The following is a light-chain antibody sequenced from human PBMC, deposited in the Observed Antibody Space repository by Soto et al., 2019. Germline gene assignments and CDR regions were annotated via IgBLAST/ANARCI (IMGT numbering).Light chain of an antibody. Sequence: DIQMTQSPSSLSASVGDRVTITCRASQGISNYLAWYKQKPGKVPKLLIYAASTLQSGVPSRFSGSGSGTHFTLTISGLQPEDVATYYCQNYNSAPRPLGPGTKVDIK. V-gene: IGKV1-27*01. CDR3: QNYNSAPRP. CDR1: QGISNY. J-gene: IGKJ3*01. CDR2: AAS.